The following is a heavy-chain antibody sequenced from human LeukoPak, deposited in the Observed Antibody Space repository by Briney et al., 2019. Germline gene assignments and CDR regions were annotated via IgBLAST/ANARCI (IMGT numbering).Heavy chain of an antibody. CDR3: ARLGIAGALDY. D-gene: IGHD6-13*01. CDR2: ITAYNGNT. CDR1: GYTFTSYG. J-gene: IGHJ4*02. Sequence: ASVKVSCKASGYTFTSYGISWVRQAPGQGLEWMGWITAYNGNTKYTQNLQGRVTMTTDTSTSTTYMELRSLRSDDTAVYYCARLGIAGALDYWGQGTLVTVSS. V-gene: IGHV1-18*01.